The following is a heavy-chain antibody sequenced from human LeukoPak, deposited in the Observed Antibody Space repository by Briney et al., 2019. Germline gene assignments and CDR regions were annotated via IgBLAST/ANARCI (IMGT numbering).Heavy chain of an antibody. V-gene: IGHV3-30*09. CDR3: AREGIAAAGTNYYFDY. CDR2: ISYDGSNK. J-gene: IGHJ4*02. D-gene: IGHD6-13*01. CDR1: GFTFSSYA. Sequence: GGSLRLSCAASGFTFSSYAMHWVRQAPGKGLEWVAVISYDGSNKYYADSVKGRFAISRDNSKNTLYLQMNSLRAEDTAVYYCAREGIAAAGTNYYFDYWGQGTLVTVSS.